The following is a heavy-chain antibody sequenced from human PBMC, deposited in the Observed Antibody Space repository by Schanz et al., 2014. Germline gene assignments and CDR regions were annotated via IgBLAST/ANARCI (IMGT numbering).Heavy chain of an antibody. CDR2: ISPYNGNT. J-gene: IGHJ4*02. CDR1: GRTFIVYHV. Sequence: QVQLVQSGAEVKKPGASMKVSCKASGRTFIVYHVLHWVRQAPGQGLEWVAWISPYNGNTAYAQNLKGRVRMTTDTSTATAYMELRSLTSDDTAVYYCARDRVYRFLKGENRFYFDYWGQGTLVIVSS. CDR3: ARDRVYRFLKGENRFYFDY. V-gene: IGHV1-18*01. D-gene: IGHD3-3*01.